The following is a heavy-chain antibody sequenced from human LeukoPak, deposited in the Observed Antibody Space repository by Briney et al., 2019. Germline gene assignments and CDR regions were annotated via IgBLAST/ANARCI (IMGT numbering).Heavy chain of an antibody. Sequence: SETLSLTCTVSGGSISTYYWSWIRQPRGKGLEWIGYIYYSGDANYNPSLKSRVTISVDTSKNQFSLKLSSVTAADTAVYYCARYHSSSWLYYWGQGTLVTVSS. CDR2: IYYSGDA. CDR1: GGSISTYY. D-gene: IGHD6-13*01. CDR3: ARYHSSSWLYY. V-gene: IGHV4-59*08. J-gene: IGHJ4*02.